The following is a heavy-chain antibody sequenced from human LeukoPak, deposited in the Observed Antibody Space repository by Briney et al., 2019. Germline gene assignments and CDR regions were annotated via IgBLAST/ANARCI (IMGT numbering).Heavy chain of an antibody. CDR2: IYHSGST. V-gene: IGHV4-30-2*01. Sequence: SQTLSLTCAVSGGSISSGGYSWSWIRQPPGKGLEWIGYIYHSGSTYYNPSLKSRVTISVDRSKNQFSLKLSSVTAADTAVYYCARARKRRITIFGVDPIGDAFDIWGQGTMVTVPS. CDR1: GGSISSGGYS. CDR3: ARARKRRITIFGVDPIGDAFDI. J-gene: IGHJ3*02. D-gene: IGHD3-3*01.